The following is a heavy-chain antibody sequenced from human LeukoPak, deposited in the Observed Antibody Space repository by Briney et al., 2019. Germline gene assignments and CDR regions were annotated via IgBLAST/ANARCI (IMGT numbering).Heavy chain of an antibody. CDR1: GFAFSSYG. CDR3: ARDERDIVVVPAAMGLDI. D-gene: IGHD2-2*01. Sequence: ASVKVSCKASGFAFSSYGISWVRQAPGQGIEWMGWISAYNGNTNYAQKLQGRVTMTTDTSTSTAYMELRSLRSDDTAVYYCARDERDIVVVPAAMGLDIWGQGTMVTVSS. CDR2: ISAYNGNT. V-gene: IGHV1-18*01. J-gene: IGHJ3*02.